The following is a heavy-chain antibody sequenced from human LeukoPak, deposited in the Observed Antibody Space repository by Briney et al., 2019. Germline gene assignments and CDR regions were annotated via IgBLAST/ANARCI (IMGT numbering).Heavy chain of an antibody. J-gene: IGHJ4*02. CDR3: AKVLRGSSWLPIDY. V-gene: IGHV3-23*01. CDR2: IGGSGGST. D-gene: IGHD6-13*01. CDR1: GFTFSSSA. Sequence: GGSLRLSCAASGFTFSSSAMSWVRQAPGKGLEWVSAIGGSGGSTYYADSVKGRFTISRDNSKNTLYLQTNSLRAEDTAVYYCAKVLRGSSWLPIDYWGQGTLVTVSS.